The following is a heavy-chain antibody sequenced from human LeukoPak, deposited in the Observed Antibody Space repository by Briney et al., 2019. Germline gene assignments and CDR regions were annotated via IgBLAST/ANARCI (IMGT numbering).Heavy chain of an antibody. CDR3: ARDPSGDLHFDY. Sequence: GGSLRLSCAASGFIVVSNSYMSWVRQAPGKGLEWVSVIYSSGSTFYSDSVMGRFTISRDNSKNTLYLQMNSLRAEDTAVYYCARDPSGDLHFDYWGQGTQVTVSS. V-gene: IGHV3-53*01. J-gene: IGHJ4*02. CDR1: GFIVVSNSY. D-gene: IGHD6-19*01. CDR2: IYSSGST.